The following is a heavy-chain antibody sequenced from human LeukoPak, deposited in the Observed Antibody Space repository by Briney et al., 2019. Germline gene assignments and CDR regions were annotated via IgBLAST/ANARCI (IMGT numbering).Heavy chain of an antibody. D-gene: IGHD2-2*01. CDR3: ARVGRDCSSINCYWEDWFDP. V-gene: IGHV1-18*04. J-gene: IGHJ5*02. CDR2: ISGPTGNT. Sequence: ASVKVSCKASGYSFASYGITWVREAPGQGPEWMGWISGPTGNTHYAQNVQGRVTMTTDTATCTAYMELRSLGSDDTAVYYCARVGRDCSSINCYWEDWFDPWGQGTLVIVSS. CDR1: GYSFASYG.